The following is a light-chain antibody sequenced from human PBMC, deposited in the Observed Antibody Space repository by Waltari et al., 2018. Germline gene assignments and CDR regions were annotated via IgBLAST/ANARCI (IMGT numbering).Light chain of an antibody. CDR2: ADT. CDR3: QSYDSSVTL. Sequence: QSVLTQPPSVSGALGQTITISCTGSSSTIGAGYDVHWYQQFPGTAPKVVIYADTHRPSGVPDRCTGSKSGNSASLSITGLQAGDEADYYCQSYDSSVTLFGGGTKLTVL. J-gene: IGLJ2*01. V-gene: IGLV1-40*01. CDR1: SSTIGAGYD.